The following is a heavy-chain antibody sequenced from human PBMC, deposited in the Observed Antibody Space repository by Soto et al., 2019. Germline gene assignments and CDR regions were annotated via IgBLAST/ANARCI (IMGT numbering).Heavy chain of an antibody. CDR2: ILYDGSGD. CDR3: AVPMVGSTYDFWTGYPPRHGYSV. V-gene: IGHV3-30*03. Sequence: QVQLVQSGGGVVQPGRSLRLSCAGSGFTFSDYAINWVRQAPGKGLEWVALILYDGSGDYYADSVKGRFTISRDRDASTSTLQMSSLGPEDTAVYFCAVPMVGSTYDFWTGYPPRHGYSVWGQGALVTVSS. CDR1: GFTFSDYA. J-gene: IGHJ4*02. D-gene: IGHD3-3*01.